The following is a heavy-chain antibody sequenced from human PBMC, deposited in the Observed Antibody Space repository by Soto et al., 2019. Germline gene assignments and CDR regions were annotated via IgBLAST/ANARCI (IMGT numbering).Heavy chain of an antibody. CDR2: INPSGGST. Sequence: ASVKVSCKASGYTFTSYYMHWVRQAPGQGLEWMGIINPSGGSTSYAQKFQGRVTMTRDTSTSTVYMELSSLRSEDTAVYYCATLLQPMVRGSTAFDIWGQGTMVTISS. J-gene: IGHJ3*02. D-gene: IGHD3-10*01. CDR1: GYTFTSYY. CDR3: ATLLQPMVRGSTAFDI. V-gene: IGHV1-46*01.